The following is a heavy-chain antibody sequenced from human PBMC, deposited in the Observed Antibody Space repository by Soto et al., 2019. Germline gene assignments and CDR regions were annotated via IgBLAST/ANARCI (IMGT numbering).Heavy chain of an antibody. CDR2: IIPIFGTA. D-gene: IGHD2-2*01. V-gene: IGHV1-69*01. CDR3: AGAPVVVPGAILYRERYYYYGMDG. Sequence: QVQLVQSGAEVQKPGSSVKVSCKASGGTFSSYAISWVRQAPGQGLEWMGGIIPIFGTANYAQKFQGRVTITADESTSAAYMELSSLRSEDTAVYYGAGAPVVVPGAILYRERYYYYGMDGWGQGTTVTVSS. CDR1: GGTFSSYA. J-gene: IGHJ6*02.